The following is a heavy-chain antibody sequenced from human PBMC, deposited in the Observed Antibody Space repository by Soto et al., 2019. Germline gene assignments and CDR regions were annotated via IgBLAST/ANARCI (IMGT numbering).Heavy chain of an antibody. CDR1: GATFNFYS. D-gene: IGHD3-10*01. CDR2: VNPILSMS. J-gene: IGHJ4*02. V-gene: IGHV1-69*04. CDR3: ATSYGSGYRAFDF. Sequence: QVQLVQSGAEVKRPGSSVKVSCKASGATFNFYSINWVRQAPGPGLEWMGRVNPILSMSNYAQRFQGRVTMTADKSTSTAYMELSGLRSEDTAIYYCATSYGSGYRAFDFWGQGALVTVSS.